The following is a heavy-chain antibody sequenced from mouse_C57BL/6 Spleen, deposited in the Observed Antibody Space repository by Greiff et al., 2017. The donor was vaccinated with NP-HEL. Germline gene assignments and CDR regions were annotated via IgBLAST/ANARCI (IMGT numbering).Heavy chain of an antibody. CDR2: IHPNSGST. CDR1: GYTFTSYW. CDR3: ARRYYGSSYLHFDY. Sequence: QVQLQQPGAELVKPGASVKLSCKASGYTFTSYWMHWVKQRPGQGLEWIGMIHPNSGSTNYNEKFKSKATLTVDKSSSTAYMQLSSLTSEDSAVYYCARRYYGSSYLHFDYWGQGTTLTVSS. J-gene: IGHJ2*01. D-gene: IGHD1-1*01. V-gene: IGHV1-64*01.